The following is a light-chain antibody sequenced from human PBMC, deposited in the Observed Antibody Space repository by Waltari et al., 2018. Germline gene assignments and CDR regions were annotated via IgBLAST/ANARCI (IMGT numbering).Light chain of an antibody. CDR3: CSYAGSSTFHVV. CDR2: EVS. Sequence: QSALTQPASVSGSPGQSITISCTGTSSDVGSYNLVSWYQQHPGKAPKLMIYEVSKRHSGVSNRFSGSKSGNTASLTISGLQAEDEADYYCCSYAGSSTFHVVFGGGTKLTVL. V-gene: IGLV2-23*02. CDR1: SSDVGSYNL. J-gene: IGLJ2*01.